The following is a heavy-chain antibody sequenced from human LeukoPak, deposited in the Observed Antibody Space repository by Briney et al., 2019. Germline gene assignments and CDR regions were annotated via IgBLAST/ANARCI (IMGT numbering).Heavy chain of an antibody. Sequence: GGSLRLSCAASGFTLSTYAIQWVRQAPGKGLEWVSAISGSGGSTYYADSVKGRFTISRDNSKNTLYPQMNSLRAEDTAVYYCAKGRGAGWFDPWGQGTLVTVSS. CDR3: AKGRGAGWFDP. D-gene: IGHD5-12*01. CDR1: GFTLSTYA. J-gene: IGHJ5*02. CDR2: ISGSGGST. V-gene: IGHV3-23*01.